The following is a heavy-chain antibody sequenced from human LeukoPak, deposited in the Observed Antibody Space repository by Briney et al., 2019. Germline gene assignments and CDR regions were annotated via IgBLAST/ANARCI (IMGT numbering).Heavy chain of an antibody. CDR3: ARGQLEVDY. J-gene: IGHJ4*02. Sequence: ETLSLTCAVYGGSFSGYYWSWIRQPPGKGLEWIGEINHSGSTNYNPSLKSRVTISVDTSKNQFSLRLSSVTAADTAVYYCARGQLEVDYWGQGTLVTVSS. CDR2: INHSGST. D-gene: IGHD1-1*01. CDR1: GGSFSGYY. V-gene: IGHV4-34*01.